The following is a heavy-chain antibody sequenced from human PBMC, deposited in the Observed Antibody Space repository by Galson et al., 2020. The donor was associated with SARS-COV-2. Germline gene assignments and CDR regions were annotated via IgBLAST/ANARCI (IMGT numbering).Heavy chain of an antibody. CDR1: GGSLSGSY. CDR3: ARGKVGSWYEAPAGGDPPFFDGCYVMDV. Sequence: SEILSLTCAVYGGSLSGSYWSWIRQPPGKGLEWIGEINHSGSTNYNPSLKSRVTISVDTSKNQFSLKLSSVTAADTAVYYCARGKVGSWYEAPAGGDPPFFDGCYVMDVWGQGTTVTVSS. V-gene: IGHV4-34*01. J-gene: IGHJ6*02. CDR2: INHSGST. D-gene: IGHD6-13*01.